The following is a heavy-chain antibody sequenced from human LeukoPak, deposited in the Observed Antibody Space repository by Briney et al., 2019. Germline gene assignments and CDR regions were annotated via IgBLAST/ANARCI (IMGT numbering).Heavy chain of an antibody. D-gene: IGHD2-8*01. Sequence: SETLSLTCAVYGGSFSGYYWSWIRQPPGKGLEWIGEVNHSGSTNYNPSLKSRVTISVDTSKNQFSLKLSSVAAADTAVYYCARGLVPGWYFDYWGQRTLVTVSS. V-gene: IGHV4-34*01. CDR2: VNHSGST. CDR3: ARGLVPGWYFDY. J-gene: IGHJ4*02. CDR1: GGSFSGYY.